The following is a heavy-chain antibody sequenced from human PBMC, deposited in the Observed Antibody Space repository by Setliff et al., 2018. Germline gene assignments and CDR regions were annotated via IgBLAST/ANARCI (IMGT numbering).Heavy chain of an antibody. CDR3: AGQATDY. J-gene: IGHJ4*02. V-gene: IGHV3-33*01. Sequence: GGSLRLSCAASGFTFNNFAMHWVRQAPGKGLEWVAVIWYDGSNKYYADSVKGRFTISRDNSKNTLYLQMNSLRAEDTALYYCAGQATDYWGQGTLVTVS. CDR1: GFTFNNFA. CDR2: IWYDGSNK.